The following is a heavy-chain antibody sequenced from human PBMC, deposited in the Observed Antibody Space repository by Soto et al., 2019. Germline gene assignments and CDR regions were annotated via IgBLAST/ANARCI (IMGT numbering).Heavy chain of an antibody. Sequence: PGGSLRLSCAASGFTFSSYAMSWVRQAPGKGLEWVSAISGSGSSTYYADSVRGRFTISRDSAKNTLYLQMDGLRVEDTAMYYCARQQWPGFDYWGQGALVTVSS. CDR1: GFTFSSYA. CDR3: ARQQWPGFDY. CDR2: ISGSGSST. J-gene: IGHJ4*02. D-gene: IGHD6-19*01. V-gene: IGHV3-23*01.